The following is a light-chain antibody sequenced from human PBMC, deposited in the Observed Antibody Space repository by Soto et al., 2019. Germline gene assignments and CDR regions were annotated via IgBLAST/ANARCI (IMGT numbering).Light chain of an antibody. Sequence: EIVMTQSPATLSVSPGERVTLSCRASQSVKSNLAWYQQKFGQAPRLLNYGASTRATGVPARFSGSGSGTEFTLTISSLQSEDFAVYYCQHYNNWPPWTFGQGTKVEI. CDR2: GAS. CDR1: QSVKSN. J-gene: IGKJ1*01. CDR3: QHYNNWPPWT. V-gene: IGKV3-15*01.